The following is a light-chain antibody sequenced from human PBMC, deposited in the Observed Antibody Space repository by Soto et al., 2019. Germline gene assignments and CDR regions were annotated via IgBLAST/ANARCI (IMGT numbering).Light chain of an antibody. CDR2: WAS. CDR3: QQYYGAPIN. V-gene: IGKV4-1*01. J-gene: IGKJ5*01. CDR1: QNLLSSSNNSTS. Sequence: DIVMTQSPDSLSVSLGERATINCKSSQNLLSSSNNSTSFGWFQQKPGQPPKLLISWASARESGVPDRFSGRGSGTDFTLTISSLQADDVPVYYDQQYYGAPINFGKGTRLEI.